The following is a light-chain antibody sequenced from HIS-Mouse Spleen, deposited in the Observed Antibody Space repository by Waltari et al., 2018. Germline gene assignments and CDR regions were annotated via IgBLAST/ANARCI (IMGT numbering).Light chain of an antibody. CDR3: AAWDDSLSGYV. J-gene: IGLJ1*01. CDR2: RNN. Sequence: QSVLTQPPSASGTPGQRVTISCPGMSSNIGSNYVYWYQQLPGTAPKLLIYRNNQRPSGVPDRFSGSKSGTSASLAISGLRSEDEADYYCAAWDDSLSGYVFGTGTKVTVL. CDR1: SSNIGSNY. V-gene: IGLV1-47*01.